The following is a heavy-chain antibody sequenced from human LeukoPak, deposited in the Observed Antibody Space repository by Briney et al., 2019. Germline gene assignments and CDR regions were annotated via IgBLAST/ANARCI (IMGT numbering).Heavy chain of an antibody. J-gene: IGHJ4*02. V-gene: IGHV3-9*01. CDR3: ANSKRYGSGSLG. CDR1: GFTFDDYA. Sequence: GRSLRLSCAASGFTFDDYAMHWVRQAPGKGLEWVSGISWNRGSIGYADSVKGRFTISRDNAKNSLYLQMNSLRAEDTALYYCANSKRYGSGSLGWGQGTLVTVSS. D-gene: IGHD3-10*01. CDR2: ISWNRGSI.